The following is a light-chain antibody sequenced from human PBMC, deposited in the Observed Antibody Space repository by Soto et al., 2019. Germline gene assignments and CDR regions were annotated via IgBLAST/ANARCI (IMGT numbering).Light chain of an antibody. J-gene: IGKJ5*01. CDR3: QQRSNWPSIT. CDR1: QSVSSY. Sequence: EIVLTQSPATLSLSPLERSTLSFISSQSVSSYLAWYQQKPGQAPRLLIYGASNRATGIPARFSGSGSGTDFTLTINSLEPEDSAVYYCQQRSNWPSITFGQGTRLEIK. CDR2: GAS. V-gene: IGKV3-11*01.